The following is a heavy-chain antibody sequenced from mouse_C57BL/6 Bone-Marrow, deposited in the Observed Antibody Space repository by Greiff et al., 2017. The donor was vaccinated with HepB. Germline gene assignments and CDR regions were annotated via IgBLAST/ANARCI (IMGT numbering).Heavy chain of an antibody. J-gene: IGHJ1*03. CDR1: GYTFTSYW. D-gene: IGHD1-1*01. Sequence: VQLQQPGAELVKPGASVKMSCKASGYTFTSYWITWVKQRPGQGLEWIGDIYPGSGSTNYNEKFKRKAPLTVDTSSSTAYMQLSSLTPEDSAVYFCVRGRVIIPLLAHWYFAVCGTRPPLTVSS. CDR3: VRGRVIIPLLAHWYFAV. CDR2: IYPGSGST. V-gene: IGHV1-55*01.